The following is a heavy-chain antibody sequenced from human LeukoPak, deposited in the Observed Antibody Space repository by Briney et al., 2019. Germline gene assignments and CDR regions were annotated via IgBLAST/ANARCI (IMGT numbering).Heavy chain of an antibody. D-gene: IGHD6-19*01. CDR2: ISAYNGNT. CDR1: GYTFTIYG. V-gene: IGHV1-18*01. J-gene: IGHJ4*02. Sequence: ASVNVSCKASGYTFTIYGISWVRQAPGQGLEWMGWISAYNGNTNYAQKLQGRVTITTDTSTSTAYMELRSLRSDDTAVYYCARDRPQWLVSFDYWGQGTLVTVSS. CDR3: ARDRPQWLVSFDY.